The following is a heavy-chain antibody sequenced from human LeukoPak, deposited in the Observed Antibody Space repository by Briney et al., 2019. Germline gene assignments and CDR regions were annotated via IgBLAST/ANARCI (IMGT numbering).Heavy chain of an antibody. CDR3: ARRRLLWFGELSGGMDV. CDR1: GGSISSSNW. CDR2: IYHSGST. Sequence: SGTLSLTRAVSGGSISSSNWWSWVRQPPGKGLEWIGEIYHSGSTNYNPSLKSRVTISVDKSKNQFSLKLSSVTAADTAVYYCARRRLLWFGELSGGMDVWGKGTTVTVSS. J-gene: IGHJ6*04. V-gene: IGHV4-4*02. D-gene: IGHD3-10*01.